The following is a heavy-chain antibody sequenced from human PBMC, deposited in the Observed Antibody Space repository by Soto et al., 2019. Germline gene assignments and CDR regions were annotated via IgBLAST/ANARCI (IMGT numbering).Heavy chain of an antibody. D-gene: IGHD5-18*01. CDR1: GYTFTSYG. CDR2: ISAYNGNT. CDR3: AREPNTAYYYYGMDV. Sequence: GASVKVSCKASGYTFTSYGISWVRQAPGQGLEWMGWISAYNGNTNYAQKLQGRVTMTRDTSISTAYMELSRLRSDDTAVYYCAREPNTAYYYYGMDVWGQGTTVTVTS. V-gene: IGHV1-18*04. J-gene: IGHJ6*02.